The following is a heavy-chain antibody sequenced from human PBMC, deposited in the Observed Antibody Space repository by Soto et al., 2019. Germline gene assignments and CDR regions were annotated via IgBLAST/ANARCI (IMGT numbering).Heavy chain of an antibody. CDR1: GYNFAGYW. V-gene: IGHV5-51*01. J-gene: IGHJ4*02. CDR3: ARGGVSTRTFDY. Sequence: GESLKICCKGSGYNFAGYWIAWVRQMPGKGLELMGIIYHSDSDTRYRPSFQGQVTISADKSISSAYLQWSSLRASDTAMYYCARGGVSTRTFDYWGQGTPVTVSS. CDR2: IYHSDSDT. D-gene: IGHD3-3*01.